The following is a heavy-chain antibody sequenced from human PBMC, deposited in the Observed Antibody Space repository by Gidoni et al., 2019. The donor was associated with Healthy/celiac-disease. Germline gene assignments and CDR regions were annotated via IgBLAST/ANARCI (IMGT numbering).Heavy chain of an antibody. CDR1: GFTFSSYA. Sequence: QVQLVESGGGVVQPGRSLRLSCAASGFTFSSYAMHWVRQAPGKGLEWVAVISYDGSNKYYADSVKGRFTISRDNSKNTLYLQMNSLRAEDTAVYYCASDIAVAGTGDYWGQGTLVTVSS. V-gene: IGHV3-30*04. CDR3: ASDIAVAGTGDY. J-gene: IGHJ4*02. CDR2: ISYDGSNK. D-gene: IGHD6-19*01.